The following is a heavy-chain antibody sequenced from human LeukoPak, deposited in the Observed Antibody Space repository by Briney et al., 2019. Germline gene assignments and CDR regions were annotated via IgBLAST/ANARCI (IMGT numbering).Heavy chain of an antibody. D-gene: IGHD6-13*01. Sequence: PGGSLRLSCAASGFTVSSNYMSWVRQAPGKGLEWVSVIYSGGSTYYADSVKGRFTISRDNSKNTLYLQMNSLRAEDTAVYYCAGETSSSWSQFDYWGQGTLVTVSS. J-gene: IGHJ4*02. V-gene: IGHV3-53*01. CDR3: AGETSSSWSQFDY. CDR2: IYSGGST. CDR1: GFTVSSNY.